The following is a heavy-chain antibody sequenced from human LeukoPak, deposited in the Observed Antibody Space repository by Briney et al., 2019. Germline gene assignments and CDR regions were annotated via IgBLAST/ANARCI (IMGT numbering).Heavy chain of an antibody. Sequence: SETLSLTCTVSGGSISSSSYYWGWIRQPPGKGLEWIGSIYYSGSTYYNPSLKSRVTISVDTSKNQFSLKLSSVTAADTAVYYCARHLPFRATMIVVVESFFDYWGQGTLVTVSS. J-gene: IGHJ4*02. CDR1: GGSISSSSYY. CDR3: ARHLPFRATMIVVVESFFDY. CDR2: IYYSGST. D-gene: IGHD3-22*01. V-gene: IGHV4-39*01.